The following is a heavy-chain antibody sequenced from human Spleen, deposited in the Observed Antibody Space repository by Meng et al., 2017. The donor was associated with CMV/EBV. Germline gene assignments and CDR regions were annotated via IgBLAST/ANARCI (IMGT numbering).Heavy chain of an antibody. CDR3: ARDVAATWGSYYYYYSMDV. D-gene: IGHD3-16*01. CDR1: GGTFSRYA. V-gene: IGHV1-2*02. J-gene: IGHJ6*02. CDR2: ISPNSGGT. Sequence: ASVKVSCKASGGTFSRYAISWVRQAPGQGLEWMGWISPNSGGTNYAQKFQGRVTMTRDTSITTVYMDLSRLRSDDTAVYYCARDVAATWGSYYYYYSMDVWGQGTTVTVSS.